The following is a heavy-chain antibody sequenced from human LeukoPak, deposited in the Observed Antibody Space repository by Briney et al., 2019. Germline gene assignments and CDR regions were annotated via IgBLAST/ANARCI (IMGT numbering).Heavy chain of an antibody. CDR2: FYTGGST. D-gene: IGHD1-26*01. CDR3: ATVEVGTVDVFDI. Sequence: PSETLSLTCTVSGGSVTNYHWSWIRQPAGKGLEWIARFYTGGSTTYNPSLNGRATMSVDTSMNHFSLKLTSVSAAVTAIYYCATVEVGTVDVFDIWGQGTVVTVS. J-gene: IGHJ3*02. V-gene: IGHV4-4*07. CDR1: GGSVTNYH.